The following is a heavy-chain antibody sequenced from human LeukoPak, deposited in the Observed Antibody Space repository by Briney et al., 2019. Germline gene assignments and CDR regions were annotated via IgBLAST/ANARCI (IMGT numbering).Heavy chain of an antibody. V-gene: IGHV4-31*03. D-gene: IGHD3-16*02. Sequence: PSQTLSLTCTVSGGSISSGGYYWSWIRQHPGKGLEWIGYIYYSGSTYYNPSLKSRVTISVDTSKNQFSLKLSSVTAADTAVYYCARVAITFGGVIGVFAFDIWGQGTMVTVSS. J-gene: IGHJ3*02. CDR1: GGSISSGGYY. CDR3: ARVAITFGGVIGVFAFDI. CDR2: IYYSGST.